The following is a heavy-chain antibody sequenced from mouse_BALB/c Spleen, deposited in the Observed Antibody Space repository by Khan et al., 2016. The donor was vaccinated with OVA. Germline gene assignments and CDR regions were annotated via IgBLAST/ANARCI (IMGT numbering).Heavy chain of an antibody. V-gene: IGHV3-2*02. J-gene: IGHJ3*01. CDR2: ISYSGST. CDR3: ARWFTY. CDR1: GYSITSDYA. Sequence: EVKLQESGPGLVKPSQSLSLTCTVTGYSITSDYAWNWIRQFPGNKLEWMGYISYSGSTTYNPSLKSRISITRDTSKNQFFLQLNSVTTEDTATYYCARWFTYWGQGTLGTVSA.